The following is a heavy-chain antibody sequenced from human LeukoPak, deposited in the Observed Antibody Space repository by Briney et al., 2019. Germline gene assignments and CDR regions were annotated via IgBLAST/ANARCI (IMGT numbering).Heavy chain of an antibody. D-gene: IGHD3-3*01. J-gene: IGHJ4*02. CDR3: ARGGRSSNFLNY. Sequence: SETLSLTCAVYGGSFSGYYWNWIRQPPGKGLEWIGEINHSGSTNYNPSLKSRVTISVDTSKNQFSLKLSSVTAADTAVYYCARGGRSSNFLNYWGQGTLVTVSS. V-gene: IGHV4-34*01. CDR2: INHSGST. CDR1: GGSFSGYY.